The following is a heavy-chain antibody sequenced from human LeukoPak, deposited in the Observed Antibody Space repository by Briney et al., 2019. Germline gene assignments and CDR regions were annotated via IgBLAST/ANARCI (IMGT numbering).Heavy chain of an antibody. CDR2: IYYSGST. CDR3: ARTDYGDYGYYYYYMDV. Sequence: SETLSLTCTVSGGSISSSSYYWSWIRQPPGKGLEWIGYIYYSGSTNYNPSLKSRVTISVDTSKNQFSLKLSSMTAADTAVYYCARTDYGDYGYYYYYMDVWGKGTTVTVSS. D-gene: IGHD4-17*01. V-gene: IGHV4-61*01. CDR1: GGSISSSSYY. J-gene: IGHJ6*03.